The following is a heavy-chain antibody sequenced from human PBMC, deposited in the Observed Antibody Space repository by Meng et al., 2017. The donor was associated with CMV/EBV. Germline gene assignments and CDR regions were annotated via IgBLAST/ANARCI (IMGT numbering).Heavy chain of an antibody. CDR2: ISSSGSII. V-gene: IGHV3-48*03. CDR1: GFTFSSYE. Sequence: GGSLRLSCAASGFTFSSYEINWVRQAPGKGLEWISYISSSGSIIYYADSVKGRFTISRDNAKNSLYLQMNSLRAEDTAVYHCARGGRGKAAAGKRMDVWGQGNAGHRLL. D-gene: IGHD6-13*01. CDR3: ARGGRGKAAAGKRMDV. J-gene: IGHJ6*02.